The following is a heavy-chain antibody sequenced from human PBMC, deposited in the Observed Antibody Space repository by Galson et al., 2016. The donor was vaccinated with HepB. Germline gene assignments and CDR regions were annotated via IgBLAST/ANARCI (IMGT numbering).Heavy chain of an antibody. J-gene: IGHJ4*02. V-gene: IGHV3-74*01. D-gene: IGHD3-10*01. Sequence: SLRLSCAASGFTFSNYWMHWVRQAPGKGLVWVSHITIDGSTTTYADSVKGRFTISRDNDKNTLYLQMNSLRAEDTAVYYCASSVRGSGSPPGGYWGQGILVTVSS. CDR1: GFTFSNYW. CDR3: ASSVRGSGSPPGGY. CDR2: ITIDGSTT.